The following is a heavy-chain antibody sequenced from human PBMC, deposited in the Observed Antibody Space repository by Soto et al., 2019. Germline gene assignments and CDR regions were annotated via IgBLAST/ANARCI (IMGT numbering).Heavy chain of an antibody. Sequence: QVQLQESGPGLVKPSGTLSLTCVVSAGSISSSNWWSWVRQPPGKGLEWIGEIYHSGNTHYNPSLKRRVSISVDRSNNQFSLKLSSVTAADTAVYYCARSRSGDALDYWGPGTLVAVSS. V-gene: IGHV4-4*02. J-gene: IGHJ4*02. D-gene: IGHD6-25*01. CDR2: IYHSGNT. CDR3: ARSRSGDALDY. CDR1: AGSISSSNW.